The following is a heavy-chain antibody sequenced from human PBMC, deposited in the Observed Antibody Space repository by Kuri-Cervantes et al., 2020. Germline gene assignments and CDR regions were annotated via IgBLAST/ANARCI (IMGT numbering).Heavy chain of an antibody. D-gene: IGHD3-10*01. CDR1: GFTFSGYN. J-gene: IGHJ4*02. CDR3: LGVGDY. V-gene: IGHV3-48*01. Sequence: LSLTCVASGFTFSGYNMNWVRQAPGKGLEWVSYISSSGSTIYYADSVKGRFTISRDNSKNTLYLQMNSLRAEDTAVYYCLGVGDYWGQGTLVTVSS. CDR2: ISSSGSTI.